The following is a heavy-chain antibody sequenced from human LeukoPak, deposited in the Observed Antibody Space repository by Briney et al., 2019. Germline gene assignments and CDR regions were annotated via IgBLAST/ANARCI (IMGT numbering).Heavy chain of an antibody. J-gene: IGHJ5*02. Sequence: SETLSLTCTVSGGSISSYYWSWIRQAPGKGLEWIGYIYCSGSTNYNPSLKSRVTISVDTSKNQLSLKLRSVTAADTAVYYCARDKGDYGDYYWFDPWGQGTLVTVSS. V-gene: IGHV4-59*01. CDR1: GGSISSYY. CDR3: ARDKGDYGDYYWFDP. D-gene: IGHD4-17*01. CDR2: IYCSGST.